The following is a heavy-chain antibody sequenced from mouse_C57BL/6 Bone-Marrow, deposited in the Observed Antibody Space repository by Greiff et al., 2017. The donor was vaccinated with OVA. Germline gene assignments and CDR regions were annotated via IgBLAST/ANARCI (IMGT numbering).Heavy chain of an antibody. CDR3: ARGNSGYGWYFDV. J-gene: IGHJ1*03. Sequence: EVKVVESGGGLVKPGGSLKLSCAASGFTFSSYTMSWVRQTPEKRLEWVATISDGGSYTYYPDNVKGRFTISRDNAKNNLYLQMSHLKSEDTAMYYCARGNSGYGWYFDVWGTGTTVTVSS. CDR2: ISDGGSYT. V-gene: IGHV5-4*03. CDR1: GFTFSSYT. D-gene: IGHD3-2*02.